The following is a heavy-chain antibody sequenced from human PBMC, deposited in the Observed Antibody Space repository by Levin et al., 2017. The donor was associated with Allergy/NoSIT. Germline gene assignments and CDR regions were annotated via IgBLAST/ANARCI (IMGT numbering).Heavy chain of an antibody. CDR1: GGSFRNYY. D-gene: IGHD3-3*01. CDR3: ARVFITISGLVIIKQNWFDS. V-gene: IGHV4-34*01. CDR2: INHSGST. Sequence: SQTLSLTCAVYGGSFRNYYWSWIRQPPGKGLEWIGEINHSGSTNYNPSLKSRVTMSVDTSKNQFSLRMTSVTAADTAVYYCARVFITISGLVIIKQNWFDSWGQGTLVTVSS. J-gene: IGHJ5*01.